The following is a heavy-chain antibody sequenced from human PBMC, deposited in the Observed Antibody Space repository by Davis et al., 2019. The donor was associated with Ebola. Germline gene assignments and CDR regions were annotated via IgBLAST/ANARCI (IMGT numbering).Heavy chain of an antibody. CDR1: GGTFSSYA. CDR3: ARDGSYGGNWFDP. V-gene: IGHV1-69*13. Sequence: SVKVSCKASGGTFSSYAISWVRQAPGQGLEWMGGIIPIFGTANYAQKFQGRVTITADESTSTAYMELRSLRSDDTAVYYCARDGSYGGNWFDPWGQGTLVTVSS. J-gene: IGHJ5*02. D-gene: IGHD1-26*01. CDR2: IIPIFGTA.